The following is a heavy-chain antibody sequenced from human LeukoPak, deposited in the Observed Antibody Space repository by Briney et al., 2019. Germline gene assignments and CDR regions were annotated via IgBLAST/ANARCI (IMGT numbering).Heavy chain of an antibody. CDR2: INPNSGGT. Sequence: GASVEVSCKASGYTFTGYYMHWVRQAPGQGLEWMGWINPNSGGTNYAQKFQGRVTMTRDTSISTAYMELSRLRSDDTAVYYCARSRIAARMNWFDPWGQGTLVTVSS. V-gene: IGHV1-2*02. D-gene: IGHD6-6*01. CDR1: GYTFTGYY. CDR3: ARSRIAARMNWFDP. J-gene: IGHJ5*02.